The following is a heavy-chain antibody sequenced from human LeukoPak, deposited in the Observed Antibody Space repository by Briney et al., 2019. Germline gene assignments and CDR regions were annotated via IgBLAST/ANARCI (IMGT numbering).Heavy chain of an antibody. J-gene: IGHJ4*02. CDR2: VNNYNGNT. V-gene: IGHV1-18*01. CDR3: ARHSSQSHFDY. Sequence: ASVKVSCKASGYILASYAFSWVRQAPGQGLEWMGWVNNYNGNTDYARNLQGRVTMTTETSTNTAYMELRSLRSDDTAVYFCARHSSQSHFDYWGQGTLVTVSS. CDR1: GYILASYA. D-gene: IGHD3-22*01.